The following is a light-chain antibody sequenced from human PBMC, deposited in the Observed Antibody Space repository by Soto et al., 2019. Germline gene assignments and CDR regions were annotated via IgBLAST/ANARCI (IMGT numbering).Light chain of an antibody. J-gene: IGLJ1*01. CDR2: KVI. CDR3: SSYKSRSTLV. CDR1: SSDVGGYNY. V-gene: IGLV2-14*01. Sequence: QSVLTQPASVSGSPGQSITISCTGTSSDVGGYNYVSWYQQHPGKAPKLMIYKVIYRPSGVSNRFSGSKSGNTASLTISGLQDEEEADYFCSSYKSRSTLVFGTGTKVTV.